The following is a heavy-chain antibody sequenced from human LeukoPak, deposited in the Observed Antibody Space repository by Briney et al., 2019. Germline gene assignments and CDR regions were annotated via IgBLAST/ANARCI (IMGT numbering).Heavy chain of an antibody. D-gene: IGHD6-19*01. Sequence: PGGSLRLSCAASGFTFSSYGMHWVRQAPGKGLEWVAVIWYDGTNKDYADSVKGRFTISRDNSKNTLYLQMNSLRAEDTAVYYCARSIAVAGAFTWYGMDVWGQGTTVTVSS. J-gene: IGHJ6*02. CDR3: ARSIAVAGAFTWYGMDV. CDR2: IWYDGTNK. CDR1: GFTFSSYG. V-gene: IGHV3-33*01.